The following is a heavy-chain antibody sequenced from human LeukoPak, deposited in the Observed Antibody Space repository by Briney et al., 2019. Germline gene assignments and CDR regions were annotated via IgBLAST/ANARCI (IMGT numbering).Heavy chain of an antibody. V-gene: IGHV3-74*01. CDR1: GLTFSSHW. CDR2: ITNDGSST. Sequence: GGSLRLSCAASGLTFSSHWMHWVRQAPGKGLVWVSRITNDGSSTTYADSVKGRFTISRDNSKNTLYLQMNSLRAEDTAVYYCAKKNYHRFDYWGQGTLVIVSS. CDR3: AKKNYHRFDY. D-gene: IGHD5-24*01. J-gene: IGHJ4*02.